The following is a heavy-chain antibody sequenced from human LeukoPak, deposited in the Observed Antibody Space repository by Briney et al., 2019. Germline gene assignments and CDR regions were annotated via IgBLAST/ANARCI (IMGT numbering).Heavy chain of an antibody. D-gene: IGHD1-26*01. CDR1: GYNFTSYG. Sequence: ASVKVSCKASGYNFTSYGISWVREAPGRGLEWVGYISAYDGETRYAQKFQGRVTLTTDTSTGTVYMEMRRLRSDDTAVYYCARGGKNYFDFWGQGTLVTVSS. CDR2: ISAYDGET. V-gene: IGHV1-18*01. J-gene: IGHJ4*02. CDR3: ARGGKNYFDF.